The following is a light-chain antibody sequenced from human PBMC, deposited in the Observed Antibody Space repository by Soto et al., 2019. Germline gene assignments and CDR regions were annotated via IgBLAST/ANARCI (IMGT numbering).Light chain of an antibody. CDR2: EVS. J-gene: IGLJ1*01. CDR3: TTFAPGRXYX. Sequence: QSALTQPASVSGSPGQSITISCSGASSDIGPYDYVSWYQHHPGRAPKLLIYEVSNRPSGVSYRFSGSKSGNTASLTISGLQAEDEGDYYCTTFAPGRXYXXGXGTXVTVL. CDR1: SSDIGPYDY. V-gene: IGLV2-14*01.